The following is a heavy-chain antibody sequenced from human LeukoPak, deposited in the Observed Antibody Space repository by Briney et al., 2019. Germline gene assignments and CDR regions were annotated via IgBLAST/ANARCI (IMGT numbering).Heavy chain of an antibody. Sequence: GGSLRLSCAASGFTFSSYAMHWVRQAPGKGLEWVAVISYDGSNKYYADSVKGRFTISRDNSKNTLYLQMNSLRAEDTAVYYCASGGYCSSTSCYLPYYYYYYMDVWGKGTTVTVSS. CDR2: ISYDGSNK. D-gene: IGHD2-2*01. J-gene: IGHJ6*03. V-gene: IGHV3-30-3*01. CDR1: GFTFSSYA. CDR3: ASGGYCSSTSCYLPYYYYYYMDV.